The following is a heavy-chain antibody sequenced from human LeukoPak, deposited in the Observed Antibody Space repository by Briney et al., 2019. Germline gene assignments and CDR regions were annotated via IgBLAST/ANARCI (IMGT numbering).Heavy chain of an antibody. CDR1: GFTFSSYS. D-gene: IGHD2-15*01. Sequence: GGSLRLSCAASGFTFSSYSMNWVRQAPGKGLEWVSSISSSSYIYYADSVKGRFTISRDNAKNSLYLQMNSLRAEDTAVYYCARAECSGGSCYFDYWGQGTLVTVSS. CDR2: ISSSSYI. J-gene: IGHJ4*02. CDR3: ARAECSGGSCYFDY. V-gene: IGHV3-21*01.